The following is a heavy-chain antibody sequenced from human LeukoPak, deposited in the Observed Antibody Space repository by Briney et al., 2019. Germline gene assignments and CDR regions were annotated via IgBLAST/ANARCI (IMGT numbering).Heavy chain of an antibody. D-gene: IGHD4-11*01. Sequence: GGSLRLSCAASGFTFSSYGMSWVRQAPGKGLEWVSAISGSGGSTYYADSVKGRFTIPRDNSKNTLYLQMNSLRAEDTAVYYCAKEPSYMTTVTTSWFDPWGQGTLVTVSS. CDR3: AKEPSYMTTVTTSWFDP. J-gene: IGHJ5*02. V-gene: IGHV3-23*01. CDR1: GFTFSSYG. CDR2: ISGSGGST.